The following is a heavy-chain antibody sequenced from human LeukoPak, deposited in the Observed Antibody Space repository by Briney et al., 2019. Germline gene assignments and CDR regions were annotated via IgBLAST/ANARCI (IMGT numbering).Heavy chain of an antibody. CDR1: GFTFSSYG. Sequence: GGSLRLSCAASGFTFSSYGMHWVRQAPGKGLEWVAFIRYDGSNKYYADSVKGRFTISRDNSKNTLYLQMNSLRAEDTAVYYCAQSIAARRMVGWARYFDYWGQGTLVTVSS. V-gene: IGHV3-30*02. CDR3: AQSIAARRMVGWARYFDY. CDR2: IRYDGSNK. D-gene: IGHD6-6*01. J-gene: IGHJ4*02.